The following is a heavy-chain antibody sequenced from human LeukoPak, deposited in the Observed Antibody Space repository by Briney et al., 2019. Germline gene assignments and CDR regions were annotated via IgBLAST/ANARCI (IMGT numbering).Heavy chain of an antibody. J-gene: IGHJ6*02. D-gene: IGHD5-12*01. CDR3: ASSPHTRGYSGYDPDYGDYDWSYYGMDV. V-gene: IGHV3-23*01. CDR2: ISGSGGST. Sequence: PGGSLRLSCAASGFTFSSYAMSWVRQAPGKGLEWVSAISGSGGSTYYADSVKGRFTISRDNSKNTLYLQMNSLRAEDTAVYYCASSPHTRGYSGYDPDYGDYDWSYYGMDVWGQGTTVTVSS. CDR1: GFTFSSYA.